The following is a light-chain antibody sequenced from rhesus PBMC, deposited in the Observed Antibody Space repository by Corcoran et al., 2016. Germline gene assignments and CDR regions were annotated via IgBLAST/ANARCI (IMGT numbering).Light chain of an antibody. CDR1: QNIYFN. V-gene: IGKV1-44*03. CDR3: QHYYSDPLT. J-gene: IGKJ4*01. Sequence: DIQMTQSPSALSASVGDRVTISCRASQNIYFNLAWYQQQPGKAPKLLIYAASRLQTGISSRFSGSGAGAAFTLTISSLQPEDSAADYCQHYYSDPLTFGGGTKVEIK. CDR2: AAS.